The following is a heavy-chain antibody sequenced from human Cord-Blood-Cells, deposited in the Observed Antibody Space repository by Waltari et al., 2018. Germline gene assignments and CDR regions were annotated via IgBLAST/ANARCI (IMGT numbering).Heavy chain of an antibody. J-gene: IGHJ4*02. CDR2: ISGSGCST. V-gene: IGHV3-23*04. CDR3: AKDSVATDY. CDR1: GFTFSSYA. D-gene: IGHD5-12*01. Sequence: EVQLVESGGGLVQPGGSLRLSCAASGFTFSSYAMRWVRQAPGKGVDWVSSISGSGCSTYYADSVKCRFTISRDTSKNTLYLQMNSLRAEDTAVYYCAKDSVATDYWGQGTLVTVSS.